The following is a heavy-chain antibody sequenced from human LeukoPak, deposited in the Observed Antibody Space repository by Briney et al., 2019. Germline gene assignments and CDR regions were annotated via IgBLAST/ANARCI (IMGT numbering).Heavy chain of an antibody. V-gene: IGHV3-30-3*01. CDR2: ISYDGSNK. D-gene: IGHD6-13*01. CDR1: GFIFSNYA. Sequence: GRSLRLSCAASGFIFSNYAMHWVRQAPGKGLEWVAVISYDGSNKYYADSVKGRFTISRDNSKNTLFLRMNSLRTEDTAVYYCARDLDSSSWYILWFDPWGQGTLVTVSS. J-gene: IGHJ5*02. CDR3: ARDLDSSSWYILWFDP.